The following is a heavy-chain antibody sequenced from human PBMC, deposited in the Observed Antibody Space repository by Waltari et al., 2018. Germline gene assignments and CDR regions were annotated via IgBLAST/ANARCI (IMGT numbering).Heavy chain of an antibody. CDR2: IKHTGST. CDR1: GGSFSGSF. Sequence: QVQLPQWGARLLKPSETLSPPCAGHGGSFSGSFRSWIRPPPGKGLEWIGEIKHTGSTNYNPARKSRVTISVDTYKNQFSLKLSSVTAADTAVYYCAREYCSGGSCYSEWFDPWGQGTLVTVSS. J-gene: IGHJ5*02. CDR3: AREYCSGGSCYSEWFDP. D-gene: IGHD2-15*01. V-gene: IGHV4-34*01.